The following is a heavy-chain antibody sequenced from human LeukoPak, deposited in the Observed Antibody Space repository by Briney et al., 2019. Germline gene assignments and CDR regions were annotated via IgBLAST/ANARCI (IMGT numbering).Heavy chain of an antibody. CDR3: ARSVAARVSSDY. CDR2: INPNSSGT. D-gene: IGHD6-6*01. J-gene: IGHJ4*02. Sequence: ASVKVSCKASGYTFTGYYMHWVRQAPGHGLEWMGWINPNSSGTNYAQKFQGRVTMTRDTSISTAYMELSRLRSDDTAVYYCARSVAARVSSDYWGQGTLVTVSS. CDR1: GYTFTGYY. V-gene: IGHV1-2*02.